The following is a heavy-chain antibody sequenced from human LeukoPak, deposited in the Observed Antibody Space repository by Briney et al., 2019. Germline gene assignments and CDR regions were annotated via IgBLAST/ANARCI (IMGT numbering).Heavy chain of an antibody. CDR2: ISAYNGNT. V-gene: IGHV1-18*01. CDR1: GYTFTRYG. J-gene: IGHJ5*02. Sequence: GASVKVSCKASGYTFTRYGISWVRQAPGQGLEWMGWISAYNGNTNYAQKFQGRVTMTRDTSISTAYMELSRLRSDDTAVYYCARVATMVRGVIGNWFDPWGQGTLVTVSS. D-gene: IGHD3-10*01. CDR3: ARVATMVRGVIGNWFDP.